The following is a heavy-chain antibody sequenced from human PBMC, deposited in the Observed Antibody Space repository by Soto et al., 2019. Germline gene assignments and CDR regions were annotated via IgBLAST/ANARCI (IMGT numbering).Heavy chain of an antibody. Sequence: GAYLKISCAASRYTFVDYTMHWVRQAPGKGLEWVSFISWDGGSTYYADSVKVRFTISRDNSKNSLYRQMNSLRTEDSALYYCAKDGRVGATFWFCGPKYGMDVWGQGTTVTVSS. CDR2: ISWDGGST. D-gene: IGHD1-26*01. CDR3: AKDGRVGATFWFCGPKYGMDV. CDR1: RYTFVDYT. V-gene: IGHV3-43*01. J-gene: IGHJ6*02.